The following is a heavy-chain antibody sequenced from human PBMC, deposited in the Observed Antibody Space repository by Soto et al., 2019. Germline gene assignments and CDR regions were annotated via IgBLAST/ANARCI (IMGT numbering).Heavy chain of an antibody. CDR3: AGKGYCSSTSCWNWFDP. J-gene: IGHJ5*02. Sequence: SETLSLTCTVSGGSIRSSSYYWGRIRQPPGKGLEWIGSIYYSGSTYYNPSLKSRVTISVDTSKNQFSLKLSSVTAADTAVYYCAGKGYCSSTSCWNWFDPWGQGTLVTVSS. CDR2: IYYSGST. CDR1: GGSIRSSSYY. V-gene: IGHV4-39*01. D-gene: IGHD2-2*01.